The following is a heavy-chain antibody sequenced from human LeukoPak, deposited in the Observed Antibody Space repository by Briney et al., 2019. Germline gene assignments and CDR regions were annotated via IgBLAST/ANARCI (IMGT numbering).Heavy chain of an antibody. CDR1: GFTFSSYS. Sequence: PGGSLRLSCAASGFTFSSYSMNWVRQAPGKGLEWVSYISSSSSTIYYADSVKGRFTISRDNAKNSLYLQMNSLRVEDTAVYYCARDEWELLLYYYYMDVWGKGTTVTVSS. V-gene: IGHV3-48*01. J-gene: IGHJ6*03. D-gene: IGHD1-26*01. CDR2: ISSSSSTI. CDR3: ARDEWELLLYYYYMDV.